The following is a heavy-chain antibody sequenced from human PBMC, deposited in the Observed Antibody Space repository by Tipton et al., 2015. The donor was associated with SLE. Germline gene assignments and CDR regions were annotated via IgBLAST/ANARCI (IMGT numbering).Heavy chain of an antibody. D-gene: IGHD3-16*01. CDR3: ARISLSPGASLGRYFDV. CDR2: VYYSGGT. V-gene: IGHV4-59*01. Sequence: TLSLTCTVSGDSIRSNNWSWLRQPPGKGLEWIGYVYYSGGTNYNSSFNSRVTMSVDTSMNQLSLKLDSCTAADTAMYYCARISLSPGASLGRYFDVWGRGTLVTVSS. J-gene: IGHJ2*01. CDR1: GDSIRSNN.